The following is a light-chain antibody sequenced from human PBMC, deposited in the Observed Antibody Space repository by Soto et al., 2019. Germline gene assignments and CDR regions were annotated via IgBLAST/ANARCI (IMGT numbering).Light chain of an antibody. Sequence: PGERVTLSCRASQSVSSSYLTWSQHKPGQAPRLLIYGASTRATGIPARFSGSGSGTDFTLTISSLQPEDFATYYCQHYNSYSEAFGQGTKVDIK. J-gene: IGKJ1*01. CDR3: QHYNSYSEA. CDR1: QSVSSSY. CDR2: GAS. V-gene: IGKV3D-7*01.